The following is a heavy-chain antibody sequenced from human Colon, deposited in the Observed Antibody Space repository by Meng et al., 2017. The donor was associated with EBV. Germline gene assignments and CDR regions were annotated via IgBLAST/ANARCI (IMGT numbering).Heavy chain of an antibody. V-gene: IGHV4-4*02. D-gene: IGHD2-8*02. Sequence: VLLPESGAGLVKPSGTLSLTCAVSGTSIITFNWWSLVRQSPGEGLEWIGAIYHNGQTNYNPSLKSRVRMSVDESKNEFSLNLKSVTAADTAVYYCARDGGVTHIPWGQGVLVTVSS. CDR3: ARDGGVTHIP. CDR1: GTSIITFNW. CDR2: IYHNGQT. J-gene: IGHJ5*02.